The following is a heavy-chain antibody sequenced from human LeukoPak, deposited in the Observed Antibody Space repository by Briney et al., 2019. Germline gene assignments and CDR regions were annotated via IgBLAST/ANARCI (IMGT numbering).Heavy chain of an antibody. V-gene: IGHV3-30-3*01. J-gene: IGHJ4*02. D-gene: IGHD1-14*01. Sequence: GSLRLSCAASGFILSSYDMHWVRQPPGKGLEWLAVISREGSIKYHADSVRGRFTISRDNSHNTLYLQMNSLRDEDTAVYYCARAASGTGYFDYWGQGTLVTVSS. CDR1: GFILSSYD. CDR2: ISREGSIK. CDR3: ARAASGTGYFDY.